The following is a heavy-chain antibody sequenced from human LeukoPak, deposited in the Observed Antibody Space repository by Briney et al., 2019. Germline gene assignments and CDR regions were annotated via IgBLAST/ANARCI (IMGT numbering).Heavy chain of an antibody. CDR1: GGSISRSRDY. Sequence: SETLSLTCTVSGGSISRSRDYWGWIRQPPGKGLEWIGSIYYSGSTCYNPSLKSRVTISGDTSKNRFSLKLSSVTAADTAMYYCASLRERSYYARGFDYWGQGTLVTVSS. J-gene: IGHJ4*02. V-gene: IGHV4-39*07. CDR3: ASLRERSYYARGFDY. CDR2: IYYSGST. D-gene: IGHD1-26*01.